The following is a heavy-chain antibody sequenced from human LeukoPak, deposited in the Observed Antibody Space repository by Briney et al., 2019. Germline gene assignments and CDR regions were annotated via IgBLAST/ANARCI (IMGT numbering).Heavy chain of an antibody. CDR3: AGQYSGYALFDY. J-gene: IGHJ4*02. CDR1: GFTFSSYS. D-gene: IGHD5-12*01. V-gene: IGHV3-21*01. CDR2: ISSSSSHI. Sequence: PGGSLRLSCAASGFTFSSYSMNWVRQAPGKGLEWVSSISSSSSHIYYADSVKGRFTISRDNAKNSLYLQMNSLRAEDTAVYYCAGQYSGYALFDYWGQGTLVTVSS.